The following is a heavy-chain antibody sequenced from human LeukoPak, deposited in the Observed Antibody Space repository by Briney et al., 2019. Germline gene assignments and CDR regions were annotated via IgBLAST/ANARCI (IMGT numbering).Heavy chain of an antibody. CDR1: QFTFSRFA. Sequence: GGCLRLSCEASQFTFSRFAMSWIRQAPGTGLEWVSTLSGSGTATYYADSVKGRFTTSRDNSKDTLYLQMDNLRADDTAVYYCAKHLGSHSFLFYYMDVWGTGTSVIVSS. CDR3: AKHLGSHSFLFYYMDV. J-gene: IGHJ6*03. CDR2: LSGSGTAT. V-gene: IGHV3-23*01. D-gene: IGHD2-21*01.